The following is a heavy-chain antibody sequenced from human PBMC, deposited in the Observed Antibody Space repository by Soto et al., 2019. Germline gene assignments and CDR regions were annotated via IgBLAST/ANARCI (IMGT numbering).Heavy chain of an antibody. CDR1: GFTFSDYY. Sequence: GGSLRLSCAASGFTFSDYYMSWIRQAPGKGLEWVSYISSSGTIYYADSVKGRFSISRDNAKNSLYLQMNSLRAEDTAVYYCARGGSLSGGYDHWGQGTLVTVSS. J-gene: IGHJ4*02. CDR3: ARGGSLSGGYDH. V-gene: IGHV3-11*01. CDR2: ISSSGTI. D-gene: IGHD2-15*01.